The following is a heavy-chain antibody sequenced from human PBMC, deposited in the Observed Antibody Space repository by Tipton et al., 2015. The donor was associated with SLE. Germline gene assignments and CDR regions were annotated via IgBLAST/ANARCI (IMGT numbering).Heavy chain of an antibody. V-gene: IGHV4-59*08. CDR1: GGSISSYY. D-gene: IGHD6-13*01. Sequence: TLSLTCTVSGGSISSYYWSWIRQPPGKGLEWIGYTYYSGSTNYNPSLKSRVTISVDTSKNQFSLKLSSVTAADTAVYYCARHSGSWYFDYWGQGTLVTVSS. CDR2: TYYSGST. J-gene: IGHJ4*02. CDR3: ARHSGSWYFDY.